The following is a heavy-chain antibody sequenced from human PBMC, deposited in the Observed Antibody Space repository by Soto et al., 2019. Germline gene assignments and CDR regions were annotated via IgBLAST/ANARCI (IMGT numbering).Heavy chain of an antibody. CDR1: GFTFSSYA. Sequence: GGSLRLSCAASGFTFSSYAMSWVRQAPGKGLEWVSAISGSGGSTYYADSVKGRFTISRDNSKNTLYLQMNSLRAEDTAVYYCAKRIVIAAAGTPGLYYYGMDVWGQGTTVTVSS. D-gene: IGHD6-13*01. V-gene: IGHV3-23*01. CDR2: ISGSGGST. J-gene: IGHJ6*02. CDR3: AKRIVIAAAGTPGLYYYGMDV.